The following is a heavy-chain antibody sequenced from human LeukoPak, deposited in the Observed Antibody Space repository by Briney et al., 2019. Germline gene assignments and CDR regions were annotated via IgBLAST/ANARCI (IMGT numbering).Heavy chain of an antibody. CDR3: ARDQWQWLGHFNY. Sequence: GGSLRLSCAASGFSFSNYWMSWVRQAPGKGLEWVANIKQDGSEKYYVDSVKGRFTISRDNAKNSLFLQMNSLRAEDTAVYYCARDQWQWLGHFNYWGQGTLVTVSS. D-gene: IGHD6-19*01. V-gene: IGHV3-7*04. CDR2: IKQDGSEK. CDR1: GFSFSNYW. J-gene: IGHJ4*02.